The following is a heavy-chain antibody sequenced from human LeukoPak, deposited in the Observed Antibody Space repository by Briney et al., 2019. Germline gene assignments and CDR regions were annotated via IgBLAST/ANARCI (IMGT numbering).Heavy chain of an antibody. CDR1: GFTVSSNY. Sequence: PGGSLRLSCAASGFTVSSNYTSWVRQAPGKGLEWVSVIYSGGTTYYADSVKGRFTISRDNSKNTLYLQMNSLRAEDTAVYYCARPLPRPVVIPFGYWGQGTLVTVSS. D-gene: IGHD3-16*01. CDR2: IYSGGTT. J-gene: IGHJ4*02. V-gene: IGHV3-66*04. CDR3: ARPLPRPVVIPFGY.